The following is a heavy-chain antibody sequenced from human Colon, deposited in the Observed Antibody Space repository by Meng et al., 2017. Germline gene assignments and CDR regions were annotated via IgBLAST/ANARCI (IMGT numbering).Heavy chain of an antibody. CDR1: GFSLNTDGVA. CDR3: AHGVVASATLGAWFDS. V-gene: IGHV2-5*02. CDR2: IYWDDDA. Sequence: QITLKEFGPTLVKPTQTITLTCSFSGFSLNTDGVAVGWIRQPPGKAPEWLALIYWDDDARYSPSLKNRLSITQDAAKNQVVLTMTNMESVDTATYFCAHGVVASATLGAWFDSWGQGTLVTVSS. J-gene: IGHJ5*01. D-gene: IGHD2-15*01.